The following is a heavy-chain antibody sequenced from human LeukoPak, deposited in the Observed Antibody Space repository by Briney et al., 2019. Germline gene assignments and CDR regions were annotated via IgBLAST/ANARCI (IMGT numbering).Heavy chain of an antibody. CDR1: GFTFSSYG. V-gene: IGHV3-23*01. D-gene: IGHD4-17*01. J-gene: IGHJ4*02. CDR3: AKDHSRDYGTYFDY. CDR2: ISGSGGST. Sequence: GGSLRLSCAASGFTFSSYGMSWVRQAPGKGLEWVSAISGSGGSTYYADSVKGRFTISRDNSRNTLYLQMNSLRAEDTAVYYCAKDHSRDYGTYFDYWGQGTLVTVSS.